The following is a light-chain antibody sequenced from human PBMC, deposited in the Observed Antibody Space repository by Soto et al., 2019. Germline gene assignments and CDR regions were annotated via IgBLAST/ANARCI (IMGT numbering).Light chain of an antibody. CDR2: EGI. J-gene: IGLJ1*01. CDR1: SSTVGGFNV. CDR3: CSYVGATTYA. V-gene: IGLV2-23*01. Sequence: QSALTQPASVSGSPGQSITISCTGTSSTVGGFNVVSWYQQHPGKAPKAIIYEGIKRPSGISNRFSGSNSGSTASLTISGLQAEDEADYYCCSYVGATTYAFGTGTKVTVL.